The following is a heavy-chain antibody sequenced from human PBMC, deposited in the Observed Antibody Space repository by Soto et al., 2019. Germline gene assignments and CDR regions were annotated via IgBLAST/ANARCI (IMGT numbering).Heavy chain of an antibody. J-gene: IGHJ6*02. CDR2: FYYGGNT. CDR3: ARGGVGTTAPRYYYYGMDV. Sequence: SETLSLTCAVSGGSIRDYYWTWIRQPPGKGLEWIGFFYYGGNTNYNPSLKSRLTISLDTSKNEFSLKLNSVTAADTALYFCARGGVGTTAPRYYYYGMDVWGQGTTVTVSS. CDR1: GGSIRDYY. V-gene: IGHV4-59*01. D-gene: IGHD4-4*01.